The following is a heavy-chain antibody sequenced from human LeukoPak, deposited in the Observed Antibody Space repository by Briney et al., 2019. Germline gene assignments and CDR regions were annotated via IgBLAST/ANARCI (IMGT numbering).Heavy chain of an antibody. D-gene: IGHD6-13*01. CDR3: ARPGIAGAGTAYSDY. V-gene: IGHV3-7*01. Sequence: GFTXXAYWMTWVRQAPGQGLEWVANIKEDGTEKNYVDSVKGRFTISRDNAKNSMHLQMNSLRAEDTAVYYCARPGIAGAGTAYSDYWGQGTLVTVSS. J-gene: IGHJ4*02. CDR2: IKEDGTEK. CDR1: GFTXXAYW.